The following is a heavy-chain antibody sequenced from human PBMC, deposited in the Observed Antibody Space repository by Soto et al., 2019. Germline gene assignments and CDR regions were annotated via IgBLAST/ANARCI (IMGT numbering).Heavy chain of an antibody. Sequence: GESLKISCKGSGYSFNTYWIGWVRQMPGKGLEWMGVIYPDYSDIRYSPSFQGQVTISADKSISTAYLQWSSLKASDSGIYYCARRTGLLYYDWGQGTLVTVSS. D-gene: IGHD2-21*02. CDR2: IYPDYSDI. CDR1: GYSFNTYW. V-gene: IGHV5-51*01. CDR3: ARRTGLLYYD. J-gene: IGHJ4*02.